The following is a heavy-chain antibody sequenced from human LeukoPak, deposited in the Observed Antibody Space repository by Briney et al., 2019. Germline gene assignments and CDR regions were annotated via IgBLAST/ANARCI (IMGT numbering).Heavy chain of an antibody. CDR3: ASPSLGIAVAGLDY. J-gene: IGHJ4*02. CDR1: GLTFSSYE. D-gene: IGHD6-19*01. Sequence: GRSLRLSCAASGLTFSSYEMNWVRQAPGKGLEWVSYISSSGSTIYYADSVKGRFTISRDNAKNSLYLQMNSLRAEDTAVYYCASPSLGIAVAGLDYWGQGTLVTVSS. CDR2: ISSSGSTI. V-gene: IGHV3-48*03.